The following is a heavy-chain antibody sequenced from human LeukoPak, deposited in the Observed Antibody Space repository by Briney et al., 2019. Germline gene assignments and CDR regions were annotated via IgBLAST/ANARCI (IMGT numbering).Heavy chain of an antibody. D-gene: IGHD2-2*01. V-gene: IGHV3-64D*08. CDR2: ISSNGDNT. J-gene: IGHJ5*02. CDR1: GFTFDDYA. CDR3: VKDAIHCGSSSCPHQELHH. Sequence: PGGSLRLSCAASGFTFDDYAMHWVRQAPGKGLEYVSTISSNGDNTNYADSVMGRFTISRDNNKNTLHLQMSGLRTEDTAVYHCVKDAIHCGSSSCPHQELHHWGRGTLVTVSS.